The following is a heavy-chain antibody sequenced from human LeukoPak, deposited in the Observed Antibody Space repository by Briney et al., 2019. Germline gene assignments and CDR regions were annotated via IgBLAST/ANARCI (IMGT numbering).Heavy chain of an antibody. CDR2: IYTSGST. J-gene: IGHJ6*03. Sequence: SETLSLTCTVSGGSISSYYWSWIRQPAGKGLEWIGRIYTSGSTNYNPSLKSRVTMSVDTSKNQFSLKLSSVTAADTAVYYCARDPYDLWSGSYYMDVWGKGTTVTVSS. CDR1: GGSISSYY. V-gene: IGHV4-4*07. CDR3: ARDPYDLWSGSYYMDV. D-gene: IGHD3-3*01.